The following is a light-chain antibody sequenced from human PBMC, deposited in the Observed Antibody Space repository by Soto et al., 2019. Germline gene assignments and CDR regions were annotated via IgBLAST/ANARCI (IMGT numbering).Light chain of an antibody. J-gene: IGLJ2*01. CDR3: SSFAGSYSVV. CDR2: DVN. CDR1: SGNVGGYNY. V-gene: IGLV2-11*01. Sequence: QSALTQPRSMSGSPGQSVTISCTGTSGNVGGYNYVSWYRQYPGKAPKLMIYDVNKRPSGVPDRFSGSKSGNTASLTISGLQAEDEGDYYCSSFAGSYSVVFGGGTQLTVL.